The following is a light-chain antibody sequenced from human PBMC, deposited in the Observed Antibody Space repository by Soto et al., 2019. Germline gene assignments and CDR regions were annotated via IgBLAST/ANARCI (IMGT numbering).Light chain of an antibody. CDR3: QQYNSYSPT. CDR1: QSVSTW. J-gene: IGKJ1*01. V-gene: IGKV1-5*01. Sequence: IQMTQSPSSLSASVGDTVTITCWASQSVSTWLAWYQQKPGKAPKLLIYDASKLKSGVPSRFSGSGSGIELTLTISALQAEDSATYYCQQYNSYSPTFGQGTTVEV. CDR2: DAS.